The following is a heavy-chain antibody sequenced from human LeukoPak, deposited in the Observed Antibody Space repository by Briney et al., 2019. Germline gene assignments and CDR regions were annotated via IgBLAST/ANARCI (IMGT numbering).Heavy chain of an antibody. J-gene: IGHJ4*02. Sequence: PGRSLRLSCAASGFTFSSYHMNGARQAPGKGLEWVSYISSSSGTIYYADSVKGRFTTSRDNAKNSLYLQMNHLRDEDTAVYYCARGGSSCFDSWGQGTLVTVSS. D-gene: IGHD6-13*01. CDR1: GFTFSSYH. V-gene: IGHV3-48*02. CDR3: ARGGSSCFDS. CDR2: ISSSSGTI.